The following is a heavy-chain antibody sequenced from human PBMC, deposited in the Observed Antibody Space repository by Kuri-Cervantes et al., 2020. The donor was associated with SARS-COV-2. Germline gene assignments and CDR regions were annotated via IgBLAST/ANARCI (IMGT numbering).Heavy chain of an antibody. Sequence: LSLTCAASGFTFSSYSMNWVRQAPGKGLEWVAVISYDGSNKYYADSVKGRFTISRDNSKNTLYLQMNSLRAEDTAVYYCAKVFRPSDEGFDYWGQGTLVTVSS. CDR1: GFTFSSYS. V-gene: IGHV3-30*18. CDR3: AKVFRPSDEGFDY. D-gene: IGHD1-26*01. J-gene: IGHJ4*02. CDR2: ISYDGSNK.